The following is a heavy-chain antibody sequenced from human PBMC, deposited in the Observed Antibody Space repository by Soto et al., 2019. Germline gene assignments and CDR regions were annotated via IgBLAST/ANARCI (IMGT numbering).Heavy chain of an antibody. CDR1: GFTFSSYG. CDR3: ARGLSGYYGFDY. D-gene: IGHD5-12*01. Sequence: GGSLRLSCAASGFTFSSYGMHWVRQVPGKGLVWVSRIKGDGTNTGYADSVKGRFTISRDNVKNTLDLQMNSLRAEDTAVYYCARGLSGYYGFDYWGQGTLVTVSS. V-gene: IGHV3-74*01. CDR2: IKGDGTNT. J-gene: IGHJ4*02.